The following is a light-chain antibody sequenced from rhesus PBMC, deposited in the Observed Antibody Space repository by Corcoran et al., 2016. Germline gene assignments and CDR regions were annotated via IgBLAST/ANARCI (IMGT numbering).Light chain of an antibody. CDR3: GQGTHWPYS. CDR1: QSLVHSNGNTY. J-gene: IGKJ2*01. V-gene: IGKV2-64*01. Sequence: DVVMTQSPFSLPITPGQPASISCRSSQSLVHSNGNTYLSWYHQKPGQPPRLLISTLSNRDSGVPESFRGRGEGTDLKLKISRVEAEDFGVYYGGQGTHWPYSFGQGTKVEI. CDR2: TLS.